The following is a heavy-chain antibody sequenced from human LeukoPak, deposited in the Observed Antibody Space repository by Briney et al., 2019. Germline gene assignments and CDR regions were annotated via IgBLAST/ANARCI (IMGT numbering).Heavy chain of an antibody. J-gene: IGHJ4*02. D-gene: IGHD6-19*01. CDR2: INPNSGGT. V-gene: IGHV1-2*02. Sequence: ASVKVSCKASGYTFTGYYMHWVRQAPGQGLEWMGWINPNSGGTNYAQKFQGRDTMTRDTSISTAYMELSRLRSDDTAVYYCARSLDSSGVYWGQGTLVTVSS. CDR3: ARSLDSSGVY. CDR1: GYTFTGYY.